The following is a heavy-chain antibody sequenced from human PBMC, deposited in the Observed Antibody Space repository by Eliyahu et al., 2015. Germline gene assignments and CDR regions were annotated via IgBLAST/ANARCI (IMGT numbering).Heavy chain of an antibody. CDR2: ISGSGGST. D-gene: IGHD4-17*01. CDR1: GFPFSSHA. J-gene: IGHJ4*02. Sequence: EVQLLESGGGLAQPGGSLRLSCAASGFPFSSHAMSWVRQAPGKRLEWVSAISGSGGSTYYADSVKGRFTISRDNSKNTLYLQMSSLRAEDTALYYCAKEKYGDYPFDYWGQGTLVTVSS. CDR3: AKEKYGDYPFDY. V-gene: IGHV3-23*01.